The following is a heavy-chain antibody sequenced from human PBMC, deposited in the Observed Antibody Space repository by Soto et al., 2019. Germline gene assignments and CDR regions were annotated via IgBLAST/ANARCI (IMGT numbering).Heavy chain of an antibody. J-gene: IGHJ4*02. Sequence: SETLSLTCAVYGGSFSGYYWSWIRQPPGKGLEWIGEINHSGSTTYNPSLKSRVTISLDTSKKQFSLKLSPVTAADTAVYYCARVYMVRGTIIRYFDYWGQGTLVTVS. D-gene: IGHD3-10*01. CDR1: GGSFSGYY. CDR3: ARVYMVRGTIIRYFDY. V-gene: IGHV4-34*01. CDR2: INHSGST.